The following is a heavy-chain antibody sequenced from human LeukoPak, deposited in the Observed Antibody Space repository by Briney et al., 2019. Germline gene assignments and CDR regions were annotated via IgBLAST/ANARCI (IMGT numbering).Heavy chain of an antibody. CDR3: ARDVYDYVWGSYSLDY. D-gene: IGHD3-16*01. V-gene: IGHV3-48*03. J-gene: IGHJ4*02. Sequence: TGGSLRLSCAASGFTFSIYEMNWVRQAPGKGLEWVSYISSSGSTIYYADSVKGRFTISRDNAKNSLYLQMNSLRAEDTAVYYCARDVYDYVWGSYSLDYWGQGTLVTVSS. CDR1: GFTFSIYE. CDR2: ISSSGSTI.